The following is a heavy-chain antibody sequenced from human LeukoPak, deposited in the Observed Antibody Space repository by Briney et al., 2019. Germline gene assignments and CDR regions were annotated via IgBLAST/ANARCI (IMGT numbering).Heavy chain of an antibody. Sequence: GSSVKVSCMDSGGTFSRYSISWVRQAPGPRLEWMGGIIPIFGPANYAQKFQGRVTITADKSTSTGYVELSSLRSEDTAVYYCARETGGSGSYYEGFDYWGQGTLVTVSS. CDR2: IIPIFGPA. CDR3: ARETGGSGSYYEGFDY. CDR1: GGTFSRYS. J-gene: IGHJ4*02. V-gene: IGHV1-69*06. D-gene: IGHD3-10*01.